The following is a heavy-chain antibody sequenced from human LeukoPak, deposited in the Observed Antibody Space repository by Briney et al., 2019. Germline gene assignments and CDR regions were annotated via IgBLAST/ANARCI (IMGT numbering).Heavy chain of an antibody. D-gene: IGHD3-9*01. CDR1: GYTFTSYG. CDR3: ARGLYYDILTGYYYYYYGMDV. CDR2: ISAYNGNT. J-gene: IGHJ6*02. Sequence: ASVKVSCKASGYTFTSYGISWVRQAPGQGLEWMGWISAYNGNTNYAQKLQGRITMTTDTSISTAYMELSSLRSEDTAVYYCARGLYYDILTGYYYYYYGMDVWGQGTTVTVSS. V-gene: IGHV1-18*01.